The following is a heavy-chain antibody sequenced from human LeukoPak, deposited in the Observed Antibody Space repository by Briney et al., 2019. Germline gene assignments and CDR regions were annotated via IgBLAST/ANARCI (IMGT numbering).Heavy chain of an antibody. CDR3: AELGITMIGGV. CDR1: GFTVSSNY. D-gene: IGHD3-10*02. Sequence: GGSLRLSCAASGFTVSSNYMSWVRQAPGKGLEWVSVIYSGGSTYYADSVKGRFTISRDNSKNTLYLQMNSLRVEDTAVYYCAELGITMIGGVWGKGTTVTISS. CDR2: IYSGGST. V-gene: IGHV3-66*01. J-gene: IGHJ6*04.